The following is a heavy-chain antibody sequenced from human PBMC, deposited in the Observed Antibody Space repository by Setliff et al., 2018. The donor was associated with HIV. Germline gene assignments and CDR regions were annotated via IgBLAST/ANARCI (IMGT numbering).Heavy chain of an antibody. D-gene: IGHD3-3*01. CDR3: ARQYDFWSGYNGFDP. V-gene: IGHV4-39*01. CDR2: IYYSGST. Sequence: PSETLSLTCAVYGGSISSSSYYWGWIRQPPGKGLEWIGSIYYSGSTYYNPSLKSRVTISVDTSKNQFSLKLSSVTAADTAVYYCARQYDFWSGYNGFDPWGQGTLVTVSS. J-gene: IGHJ5*02. CDR1: GGSISSSSYY.